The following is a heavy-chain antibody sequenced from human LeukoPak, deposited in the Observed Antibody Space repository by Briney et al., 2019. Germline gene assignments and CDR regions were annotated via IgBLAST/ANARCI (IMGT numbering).Heavy chain of an antibody. V-gene: IGHV3-7*03. Sequence: GGSLRLSCAASGLTFSSHWMHWVRQAPGKGLEWVANIKQDGSEKYYVDSVKGRFTISRDNAKNSVYLQMNSLRAEDTAVYYCAGNAADFDHWGQGTLVTVSS. D-gene: IGHD6-25*01. CDR1: GLTFSSHW. CDR3: AGNAADFDH. CDR2: IKQDGSEK. J-gene: IGHJ4*02.